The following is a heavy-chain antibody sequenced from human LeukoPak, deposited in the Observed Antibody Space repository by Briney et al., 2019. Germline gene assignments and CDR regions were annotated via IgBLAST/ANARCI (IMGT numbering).Heavy chain of an antibody. Sequence: ATLSLTCTVSGGSVRSYYWSWIRQPAGKGLEWIGQIYTSGTSNYNPSLKSRLTMSVDTSKNQVSLKLSSVTAADTAVYYCARDTHISLIVVGDAFEIWGQGTMVTVSS. V-gene: IGHV4-4*07. CDR2: IYTSGTS. J-gene: IGHJ3*02. CDR3: ARDTHISLIVVGDAFEI. CDR1: GGSVRSYY. D-gene: IGHD3-22*01.